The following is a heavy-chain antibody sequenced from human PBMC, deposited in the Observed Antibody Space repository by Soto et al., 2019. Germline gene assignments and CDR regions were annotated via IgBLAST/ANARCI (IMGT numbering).Heavy chain of an antibody. J-gene: IGHJ4*02. D-gene: IGHD1-26*01. V-gene: IGHV3-23*01. CDR1: GFILNSYA. Sequence: PGGSLRLSCATSGFILNSYAMTWVRQAPGKGLEWVSAISGGRDTTFYADTVKGRFTISRDNSKNTVYLQMNNLRAEDTAIDYSATRPFFPGMVGAPPFQYWGQETLFPVSS. CDR3: ATRPFFPGMVGAPPFQY. CDR2: ISGGRDTT.